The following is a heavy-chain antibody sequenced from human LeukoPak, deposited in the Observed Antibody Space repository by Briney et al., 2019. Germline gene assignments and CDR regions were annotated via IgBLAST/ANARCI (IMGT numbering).Heavy chain of an antibody. Sequence: PGGSLRLSCAASGFIFNNYGLIWVRQAPGKGLEWVSAISNDGGGTNYADYVRGRFTISRDNSKNTLFLQMNSLRAEDTAQYYCAKGSSGYFADIWGQGTLVTVSS. D-gene: IGHD3-22*01. CDR1: GFIFNNYG. CDR3: AKGSSGYFADI. CDR2: ISNDGGGT. V-gene: IGHV3-23*01. J-gene: IGHJ4*02.